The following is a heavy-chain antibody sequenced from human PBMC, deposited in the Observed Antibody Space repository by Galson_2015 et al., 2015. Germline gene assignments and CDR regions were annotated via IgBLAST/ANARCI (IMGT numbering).Heavy chain of an antibody. Sequence: SVKVSCKASGYTFTSFDINWVRQATGQGLEWMGWMNPNSGNTGYAQKFQGRVTMTRNTSISTAYMELSTLRSEGTAVYYCAVGYCSGGTCYGYFQYWGQGTLVTVSS. CDR1: GYTFTSFD. CDR3: AVGYCSGGTCYGYFQY. D-gene: IGHD2-15*01. J-gene: IGHJ1*01. V-gene: IGHV1-8*01. CDR2: MNPNSGNT.